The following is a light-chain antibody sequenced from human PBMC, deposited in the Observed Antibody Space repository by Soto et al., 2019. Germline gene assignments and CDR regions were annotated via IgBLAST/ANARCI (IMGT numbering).Light chain of an antibody. CDR3: QQSYSTPWT. CDR1: QSISSY. Sequence: DIQMSLSHTSLSASVGDRVTITCRASQSISSYLNWYQQKPGKAPKLLIYAASSLQSGVPSRFSGSGSGTDFTLTISSLQPEDFATYYCQQSYSTPWTFGQGTKVDIK. J-gene: IGKJ1*01. CDR2: AAS. V-gene: IGKV1-39*01.